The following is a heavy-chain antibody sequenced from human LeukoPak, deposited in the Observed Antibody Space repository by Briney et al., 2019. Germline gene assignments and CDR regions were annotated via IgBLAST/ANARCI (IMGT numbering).Heavy chain of an antibody. J-gene: IGHJ4*02. CDR2: IYYSGST. CDR1: GGSISSYY. CDR3: ARGEGTMTAVGTIDY. D-gene: IGHD6-13*01. V-gene: IGHV4-59*01. Sequence: SETLSLTCTVSGGSISSYYWIWIRQSPGKGLEWIGYIYYSGSTNYNPSLKSRVTISIDTSKNQFSLELSSVTAADTAVYYCARGEGTMTAVGTIDYWGQGTLVTVSS.